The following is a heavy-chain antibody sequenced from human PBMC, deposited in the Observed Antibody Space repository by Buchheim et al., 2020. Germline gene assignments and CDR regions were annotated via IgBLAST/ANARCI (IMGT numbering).Heavy chain of an antibody. CDR1: GFTFSDLW. V-gene: IGHV3-74*01. J-gene: IGHJ4*02. Sequence: EVQLVESGGGLVQPGGSLRLSCAASGFTFSDLWMHWVRQTPGKGLMWVSRINSDGSSTIYGESVKGRFTVPRDNAKTKLFLQMNSLRAEDTGVYYCARDPLLNGGTLDYWGQGT. CDR3: ARDPLLNGGTLDY. CDR2: INSDGSST. D-gene: IGHD1-1*01.